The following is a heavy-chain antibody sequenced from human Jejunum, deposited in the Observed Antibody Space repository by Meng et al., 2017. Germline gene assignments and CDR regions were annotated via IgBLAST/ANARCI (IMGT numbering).Heavy chain of an antibody. CDR1: EFTFSKYG. Sequence: GESLKISCTASEFTFSKYGMTWVRQAPGKGLEWVSSISGGGDTTYYAGSVKGRFSVSRDNSKNTVFLQLSSLRVEDTARYYCGKSWNALGATTRFELWGQGTSVTVSS. CDR2: ISGGGDTT. CDR3: GKSWNALGATTRFEL. V-gene: IGHV3-23*01. D-gene: IGHD1-26*01. J-gene: IGHJ4*02.